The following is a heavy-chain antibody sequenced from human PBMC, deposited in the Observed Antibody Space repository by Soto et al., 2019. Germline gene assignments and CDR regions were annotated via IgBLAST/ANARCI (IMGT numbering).Heavy chain of an antibody. Sequence: GESLKISCKGSGYSFTSYWIGWVRQMPGKGLEWMGIIYPGDSDTRYSPSLQGQVTISADKSISTAYLQWSSLKASDTAMYYCARLARDYYDSSGYWDYWGQGTLVTVPQ. CDR2: IYPGDSDT. J-gene: IGHJ4*02. D-gene: IGHD3-22*01. V-gene: IGHV5-51*01. CDR1: GYSFTSYW. CDR3: ARLARDYYDSSGYWDY.